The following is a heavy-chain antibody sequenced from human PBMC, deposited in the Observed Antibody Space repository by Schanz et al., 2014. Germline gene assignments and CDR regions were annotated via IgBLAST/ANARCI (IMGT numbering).Heavy chain of an antibody. CDR1: GGTFSTYT. V-gene: IGHV1-69*02. CDR3: GRGFSRSYIDF. D-gene: IGHD3-10*01. CDR2: IIPILGIA. Sequence: QVHLVQSGAEVKKPGSSVKVSCKASGGTFSTYTISWVRQASGQGLEWMGRIIPILGIANYAQKFQGRITVTTDTSTSTVYLELSSLRSDDTAVYYCGRGFSRSYIDFWGQGTLITVSS. J-gene: IGHJ4*02.